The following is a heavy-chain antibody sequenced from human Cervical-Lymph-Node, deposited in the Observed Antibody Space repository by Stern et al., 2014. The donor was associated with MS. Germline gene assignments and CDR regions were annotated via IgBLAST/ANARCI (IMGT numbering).Heavy chain of an antibody. J-gene: IGHJ4*02. CDR3: ASGYRIFDY. CDR2: IHASGSA. D-gene: IGHD5-18*01. CDR1: GGSISSGSDY. Sequence: MQLVESGPGLVKPSQTLSLTCTVSGGSISSGSDYWSWIRQPVGKGLEWVGRIHASGSAFYPPSLHSRATLSTDTSMNQFSLELNSATAADTAIYYCASGYRIFDYWGQGSLVTVSS. V-gene: IGHV4-61*02.